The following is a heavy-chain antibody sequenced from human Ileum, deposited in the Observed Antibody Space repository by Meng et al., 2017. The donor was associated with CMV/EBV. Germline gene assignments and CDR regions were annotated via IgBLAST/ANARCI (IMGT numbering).Heavy chain of an antibody. V-gene: IGHV4-59*10. D-gene: IGHD3-16*01. CDR2: IYHGGST. CDR3: ARGPGGFGDFNFDY. CDR1: GHSITSFH. Sequence: QRQLTGWGAGLLKPSATLSLPGSVYGHSITSFHWGWIRQPAGKALEWIGGIYHGGSTNYNPSHKSRVTLSVDTSKNQFSMRLTSVTAADTAVYYCARGPGGFGDFNFDYWGQGTLVTVAS. J-gene: IGHJ4*02.